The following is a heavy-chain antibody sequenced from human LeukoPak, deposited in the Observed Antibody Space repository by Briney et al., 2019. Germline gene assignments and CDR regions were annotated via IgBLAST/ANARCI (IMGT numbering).Heavy chain of an antibody. J-gene: IGHJ4*02. CDR2: INGDGSST. CDR3: ARLDDSSGYSFDY. CDR1: GFTFSSYW. D-gene: IGHD3-22*01. Sequence: GGSLRLSCAASGFTFSSYWMHWVRQAPGKGLVWVSRINGDGSSTSYADSVKGRFTISRDNAKNTLYLQMNSLRAEDTAVYYCARLDDSSGYSFDYWGREPWSPSPQ. V-gene: IGHV3-74*01.